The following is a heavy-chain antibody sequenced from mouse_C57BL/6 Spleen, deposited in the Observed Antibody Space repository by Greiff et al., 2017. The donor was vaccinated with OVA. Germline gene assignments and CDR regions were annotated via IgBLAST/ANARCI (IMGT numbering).Heavy chain of an antibody. CDR3: ARVDY. V-gene: IGHV1-19*01. Sequence: DVKLVESGPVLVKPGASVKMSCKASGYTFTDYYMNWVKQSPGKSLEWIGVINPYNGGTSYNQKFKGKATLTVDKSSSTAYMELNSLTSEDSAVYYCARVDYWGQGTTLTVSS. CDR2: INPYNGGT. J-gene: IGHJ2*01. CDR1: GYTFTDYY.